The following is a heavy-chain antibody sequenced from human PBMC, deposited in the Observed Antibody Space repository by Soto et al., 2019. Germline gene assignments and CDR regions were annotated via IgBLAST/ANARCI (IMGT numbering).Heavy chain of an antibody. CDR2: INHSGST. D-gene: IGHD3-10*01. V-gene: IGHV4-34*01. CDR3: ARRGLLWFGAGYYYGMDV. CDR1: GGSCSGYY. Sequence: SETLSLTCAVYGGSCSGYYWSWIRQPPGKGLEWIGEINHSGSTNYNPSLKSRVTISVDTSKNQFSLKLSSVTAADTAVYYCARRGLLWFGAGYYYGMDVWGQGTTVTVS. J-gene: IGHJ6*02.